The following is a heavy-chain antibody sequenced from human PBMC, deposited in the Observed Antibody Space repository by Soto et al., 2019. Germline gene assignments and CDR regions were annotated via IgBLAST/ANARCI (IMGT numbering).Heavy chain of an antibody. CDR3: CRVDPRAKSPDY. CDR1: VVSEFSFSDEY. V-gene: IGHV3-72*01. CDR2: SRNRVNSHST. D-gene: IGHD3-9*01. J-gene: IGHJ4*02. Sequence: GGSLRLSCAVSVVSEFSFSDEYMDWVRQASGKGLEWVGRSRNRVNSHSTAYAASVQGRFTISRDDSKKTVYLQMNSLKTGDTAVYYCCRVDPRAKSPDYWGQGTLVTVSS.